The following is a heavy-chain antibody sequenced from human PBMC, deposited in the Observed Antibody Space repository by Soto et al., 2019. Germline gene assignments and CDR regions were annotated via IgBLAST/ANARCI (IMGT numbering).Heavy chain of an antibody. CDR3: ARDLPRNYYDSSGYYYPFDY. J-gene: IGHJ4*02. CDR2: IWYDGSNK. Sequence: GGSLRLSCAASGFTFSSYGMHWVRQAPGKGLEWVAVIWYDGSNKYYADSVKGRFTISRDNSKNTLYLQMNSLRAEDTAVYYCARDLPRNYYDSSGYYYPFDYWGQGTLVTVSS. V-gene: IGHV3-33*01. CDR1: GFTFSSYG. D-gene: IGHD3-22*01.